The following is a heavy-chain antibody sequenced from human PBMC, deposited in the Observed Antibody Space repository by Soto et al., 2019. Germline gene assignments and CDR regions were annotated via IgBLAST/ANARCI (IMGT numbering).Heavy chain of an antibody. CDR2: INSDGSST. V-gene: IGHV3-74*01. J-gene: IGHJ4*02. CDR1: GFTFSSYW. D-gene: IGHD3-10*01. Sequence: EVQLVESGGGLVQPGGSLRLSCAASGFTFSSYWMHWVRQAPGKGLVWVSRINSDGSSTSYADSVKGRFTISRDNAKNTLYLQMNRLRAEDTAVYYCSTLFGETYYFDYWGQGTLVIVSS. CDR3: STLFGETYYFDY.